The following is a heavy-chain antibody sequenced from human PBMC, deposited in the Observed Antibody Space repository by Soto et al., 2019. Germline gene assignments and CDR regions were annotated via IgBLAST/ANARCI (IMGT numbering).Heavy chain of an antibody. Sequence: QLQLQESGPGLVKPSETLSLTCTVSGGSISSSSNHWGWIRQPPGKGLEWIGNIYYSENTYYNPSLKSRVTISVDTSKNQFSLRLTPVTAADTAVYYCATHPPYGPLDHWGQGTLVTVSS. V-gene: IGHV4-39*01. CDR2: IYYSENT. CDR3: ATHPPYGPLDH. J-gene: IGHJ4*02. D-gene: IGHD4-17*01. CDR1: GGSISSSSNH.